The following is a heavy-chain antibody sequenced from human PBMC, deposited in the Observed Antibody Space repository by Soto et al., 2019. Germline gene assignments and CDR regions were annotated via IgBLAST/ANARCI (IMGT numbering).Heavy chain of an antibody. CDR1: GYTFTNYV. J-gene: IGHJ6*02. V-gene: IGHV1-8*01. D-gene: IGHD1-7*01. CDR3: TRAQFELGSYSGLDV. CDR2: MNPDSENT. Sequence: QVHLVQPGAEVKQPGASVRVSCKSSGYTFTNYVITWVRLATGQGLEWMGWMNPDSENTGSPQKFQGRVTKTVNTSINTAYMELTILISEDTAVYYCTRAQFELGSYSGLDVWGQGTTVTVSS.